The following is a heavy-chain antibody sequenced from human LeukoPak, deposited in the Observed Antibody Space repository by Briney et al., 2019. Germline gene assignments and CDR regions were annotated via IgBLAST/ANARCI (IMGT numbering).Heavy chain of an antibody. CDR3: ARDRSGGYDF. CDR1: GFTVSSSY. Sequence: GGSLSLSCAVSGFTVSSSYMTWVRQAPGKGLEWVSVIYSGGSTYYADSVQDRFTISRDNSNNTVYLQMNSLRAEDTAVYYCARDRSGGYDFWGQGTLVTVSS. CDR2: IYSGGST. J-gene: IGHJ4*02. V-gene: IGHV3-66*01. D-gene: IGHD1-26*01.